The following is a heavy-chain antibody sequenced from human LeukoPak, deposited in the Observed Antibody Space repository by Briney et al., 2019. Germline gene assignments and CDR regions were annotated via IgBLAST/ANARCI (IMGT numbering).Heavy chain of an antibody. CDR3: ARDEVRSTRWQIDC. CDR1: GGSISSAYSY. Sequence: PSETLSLTCTVSGGSISSAYSYWSWIRQPPGKGLEWIGYIYHSGSTYYNPSLKSRLTMSLDTSKNQFSLRLNSVIATDKAVYYCARDEVRSTRWQIDCWGQGTLVTVTS. J-gene: IGHJ4*02. V-gene: IGHV4-30-4*01. CDR2: IYHSGST. D-gene: IGHD2-15*01.